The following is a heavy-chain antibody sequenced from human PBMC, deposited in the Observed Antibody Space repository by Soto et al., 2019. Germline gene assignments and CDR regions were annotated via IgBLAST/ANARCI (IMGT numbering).Heavy chain of an antibody. Sequence: SETLSLTCSVSGDSISNLDYFWAWIRQPPGQALEYIGYIYKSATTYYNPSFESRVAISVDTSKSQFSLNVTSVTAAHTAVYFCARGRYCLTGRCFPNWFDSWGQGALVTVSS. CDR1: GDSISNLDYF. V-gene: IGHV4-30-4*01. CDR2: IYKSATT. J-gene: IGHJ5*01. CDR3: ARGRYCLTGRCFPNWFDS. D-gene: IGHD7-27*01.